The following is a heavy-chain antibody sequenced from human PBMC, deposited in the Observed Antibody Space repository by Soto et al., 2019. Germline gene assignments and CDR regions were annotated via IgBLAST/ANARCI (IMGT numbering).Heavy chain of an antibody. Sequence: QVQLVQSGAEVKKPGASVKVSCKASGYTFTSYDINWLRQATGQGLEWMGWMNPNSGNTGDAQKWQGDVITAVTTSRSPAYMEVSGLRAEGTAVYYSAGAVSWYYCYYYMDVWGKGSTVTVSS. CDR1: GYTFTSYD. CDR3: AGAVSWYYCYYYMDV. J-gene: IGHJ6*03. V-gene: IGHV1-8*01. D-gene: IGHD6-19*01. CDR2: MNPNSGNT.